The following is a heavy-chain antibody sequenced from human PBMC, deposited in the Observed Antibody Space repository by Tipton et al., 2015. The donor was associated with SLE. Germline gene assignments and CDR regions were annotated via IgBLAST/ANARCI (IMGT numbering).Heavy chain of an antibody. CDR3: VKDGPRYWNYDYYFDL. V-gene: IGHV3-23*03. Sequence: GSLRLSCAASGFTFSTYAMNWVRQAPGKGLEWVSVTYSGGPTYYADSVKGRFTISRDNSKNTVYLQLSSLRAGDTATYYCVKDGPRYWNYDYYFDLWGRGTRVTVSS. CDR2: TYSGGPT. D-gene: IGHD1-7*01. CDR1: GFTFSTYA. J-gene: IGHJ2*01.